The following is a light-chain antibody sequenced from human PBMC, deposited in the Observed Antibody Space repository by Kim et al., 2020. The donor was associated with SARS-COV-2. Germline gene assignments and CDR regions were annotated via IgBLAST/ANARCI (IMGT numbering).Light chain of an antibody. CDR2: EAS. Sequence: SLSPGERATLAYRASQNVGSYLAWYQQKPGQAPRLVIYEASKRATGIPARFSGSGSGTDFTLSISSLEPEDFAIYHCQQRSDWLTFGGGTKVDIK. CDR1: QNVGSY. J-gene: IGKJ4*01. V-gene: IGKV3-11*01. CDR3: QQRSDWLT.